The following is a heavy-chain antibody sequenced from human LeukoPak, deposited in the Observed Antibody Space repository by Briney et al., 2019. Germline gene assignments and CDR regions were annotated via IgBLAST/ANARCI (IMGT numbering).Heavy chain of an antibody. Sequence: PSETLSLTCAVYGGSLSGDFWSLLRLYPGKGLEGVGEIKDDGSTTYNPSLKSRVTMSVDTSTYQISLEMTYVTAADTAIYSCARHTWQLLPFDDWGQGTQVTISS. CDR3: ARHTWQLLPFDD. V-gene: IGHV4-34*01. D-gene: IGHD2-15*01. J-gene: IGHJ4*02. CDR1: GGSLSGDF. CDR2: IKDDGST.